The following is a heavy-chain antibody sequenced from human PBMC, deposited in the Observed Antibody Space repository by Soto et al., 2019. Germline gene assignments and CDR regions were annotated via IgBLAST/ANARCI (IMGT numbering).Heavy chain of an antibody. J-gene: IGHJ4*01. Sequence: GGSLRLSCAASGFTLRNSRMSWVRQAPGKGLEWVSGIRGSGGDAYYGDSVKGRFTISRDNSKSTLYLHMNSLRAEDTAVYYCAKEGPERRANFDCWGQGSLVTVSS. CDR1: GFTLRNSR. CDR3: AKEGPERRANFDC. CDR2: IRGSGGDA. D-gene: IGHD1-1*01. V-gene: IGHV3-23*01.